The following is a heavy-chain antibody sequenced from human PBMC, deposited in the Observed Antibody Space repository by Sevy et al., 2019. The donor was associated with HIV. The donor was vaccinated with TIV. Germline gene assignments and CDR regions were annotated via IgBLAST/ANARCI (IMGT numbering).Heavy chain of an antibody. V-gene: IGHV3-33*08. CDR1: GFPFTNHG. J-gene: IGHJ5*02. D-gene: IGHD4-17*01. Sequence: GGSLRLSCEASGFPFTNHGVHWVRQAPGKGLAWVALMWFDGSNKYYADSVKGRFTVSRDDSKNTLYPQMNSLRADDTAIYYCARDREFYDHGEYGPTSAPDLWGQGTLVTVSS. CDR2: MWFDGSNK. CDR3: ARDREFYDHGEYGPTSAPDL.